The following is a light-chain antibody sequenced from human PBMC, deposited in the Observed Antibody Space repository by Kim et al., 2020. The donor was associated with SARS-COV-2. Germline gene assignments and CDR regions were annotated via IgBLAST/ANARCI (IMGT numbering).Light chain of an antibody. CDR3: QVWDSSSDHVV. CDR1: NIGSKS. CDR2: YDS. V-gene: IGLV3-21*04. J-gene: IGLJ2*01. Sequence: GKTARITCGGNNIGSKSVHWYQQKPGQAPVLVIYYDSDRPSGIPERFSGSNSGNTATLTISRVEAGDEADYYCQVWDSSSDHVVFGGGTQLTVL.